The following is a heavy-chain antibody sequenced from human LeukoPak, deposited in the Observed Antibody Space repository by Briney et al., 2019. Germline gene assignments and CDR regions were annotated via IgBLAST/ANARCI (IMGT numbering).Heavy chain of an antibody. CDR2: INPNSGGT. Sequence: ASVKVSCKASGYTFTGYYMHWVRQAPGQGLEWMGWINPNSGGTNYAQKFQGRVTMTRDTSISTAYMELSRLRSDGTAVYYCARVRITIFGVVIMPPDYWGQGTLVTVSS. D-gene: IGHD3-3*01. CDR1: GYTFTGYY. J-gene: IGHJ4*02. CDR3: ARVRITIFGVVIMPPDY. V-gene: IGHV1-2*02.